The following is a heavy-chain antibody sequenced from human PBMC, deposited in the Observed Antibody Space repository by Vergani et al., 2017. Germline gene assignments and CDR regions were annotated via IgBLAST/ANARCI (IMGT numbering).Heavy chain of an antibody. Sequence: TASGFTFSSYAMSWVRQAPGKGLEWVSAISGSGGSTYYADSVKGRFTISRDNSKNTLYLQMNSLRAEDTAVYYCARRRGMIGAFDIWGQGTMVTVSS. CDR2: ISGSGGST. V-gene: IGHV3-23*01. J-gene: IGHJ3*02. CDR3: ARRRGMIGAFDI. CDR1: GFTFSSYA. D-gene: IGHD3-22*01.